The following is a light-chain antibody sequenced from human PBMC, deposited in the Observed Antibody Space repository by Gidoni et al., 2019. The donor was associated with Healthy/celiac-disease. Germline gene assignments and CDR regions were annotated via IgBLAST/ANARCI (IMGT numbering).Light chain of an antibody. J-gene: IGLJ3*02. CDR1: RSTIGAGYD. CDR2: GNS. CDR3: QSYDSSLSGSV. V-gene: IGLV1-40*01. Sequence: QSVLTQPPSVSAAPGQRVTISCTGSRSTIGAGYDAHWYQQLPGTAPKLLIYGNSNRPSGVPDRFSGSKSGTSASLAITGLQAEDDADYYCQSYDSSLSGSVFGGWTKLTVL.